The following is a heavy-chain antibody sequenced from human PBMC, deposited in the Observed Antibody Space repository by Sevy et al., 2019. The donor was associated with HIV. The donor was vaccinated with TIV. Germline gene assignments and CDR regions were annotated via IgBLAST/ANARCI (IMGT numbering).Heavy chain of an antibody. D-gene: IGHD6-13*01. J-gene: IGHJ4*02. CDR3: ASWQPDY. CDR1: GYSITSGYH. CDR2: ISHSGST. V-gene: IGHV4-38-2*02. Sequence: PSETLSLTCIVSGYSITSGYHWGWIRQPPGKGLEWIGSISHSGSTYYNSSLMSRVTISVDTSKNQISLNMNSVTAADTALYYCASWQPDYWGQGRLVTVSS.